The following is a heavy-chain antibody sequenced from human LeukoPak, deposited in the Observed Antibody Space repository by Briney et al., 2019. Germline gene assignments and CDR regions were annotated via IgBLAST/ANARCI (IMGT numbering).Heavy chain of an antibody. CDR2: SGSGGST. D-gene: IGHD3-10*01. CDR3: ARGEYGSGSYHIDY. Sequence: QSGGSLRLSCAASGFTFNNYGMSWVRQAPGKGLEWVSGSGSGGSTYYADSVKGRFTISRDNAKNSLYLQMNSLRAEDTAVYYCARGEYGSGSYHIDYWGQGTLVTVSS. J-gene: IGHJ4*02. CDR1: GFTFNNYG. V-gene: IGHV3-23*01.